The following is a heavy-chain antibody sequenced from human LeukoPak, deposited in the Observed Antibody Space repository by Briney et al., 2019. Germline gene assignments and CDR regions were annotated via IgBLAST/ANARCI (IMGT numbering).Heavy chain of an antibody. D-gene: IGHD3-22*01. Sequence: GGSLRLSCEASGFTFGSYAMYWVRQAPGKGLEWVAGIFGSGGSAHYADSAKGRFTISRDNSKNTLYLQMNSLRAEDTAVYYCARSGDYYDSSGYYYYYYGMDVWGQGTTVTVSS. CDR1: GFTFGSYA. CDR2: IFGSGGSA. CDR3: ARSGDYYDSSGYYYYYYGMDV. J-gene: IGHJ6*02. V-gene: IGHV3-23*01.